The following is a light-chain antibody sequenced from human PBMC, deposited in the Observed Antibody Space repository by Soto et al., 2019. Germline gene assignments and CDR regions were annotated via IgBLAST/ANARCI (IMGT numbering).Light chain of an antibody. CDR1: QSVSSNY. V-gene: IGKV3-20*01. J-gene: IGKJ1*01. Sequence: ENVLAQAPGTLYLSPGERATLSCRASQSVSSNYLAWYQQKPGQAPRLLTFGASSRATGIPDRFSASGSGTDFTLTISRLEPEDFAVYYCQQYGTSPWTFGQGTKVDIK. CDR2: GAS. CDR3: QQYGTSPWT.